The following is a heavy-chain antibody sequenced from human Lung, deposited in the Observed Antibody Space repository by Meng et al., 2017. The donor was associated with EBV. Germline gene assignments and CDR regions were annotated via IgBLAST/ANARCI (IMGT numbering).Heavy chain of an antibody. CDR2: IYHSGST. Sequence: VELQEPGPGLVKPLGTLSLTCAVSGGSLSSRNWWSWVRQPPGKGLEWIGEIYHSGSTNYSPSLKSRVTISVDESKNQFSLRLSSVTAADTAVYYCARVGAYCGGDCYHPRWGQGTLVTVSS. J-gene: IGHJ4*02. V-gene: IGHV4-4*02. CDR1: GGSLSSRNW. CDR3: ARVGAYCGGDCYHPR. D-gene: IGHD2-21*02.